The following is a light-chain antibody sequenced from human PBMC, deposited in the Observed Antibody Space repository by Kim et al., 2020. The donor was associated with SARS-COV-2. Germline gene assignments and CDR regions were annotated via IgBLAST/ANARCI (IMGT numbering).Light chain of an antibody. CDR3: QQRSNWYS. V-gene: IGKV3-11*01. CDR1: QSVSSY. J-gene: IGKJ2*03. CDR2: DAS. Sequence: LSLSPGERAPLSCRASQSVSSYFAWYQQKPGQAPRLLIYDASNRATGIPARFSGSGSGTDFTLTISSLEPEDFAVYYCQQRSNWYSFGQGTKLEI.